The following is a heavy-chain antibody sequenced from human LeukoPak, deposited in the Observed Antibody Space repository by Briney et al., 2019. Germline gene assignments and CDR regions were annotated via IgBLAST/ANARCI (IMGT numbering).Heavy chain of an antibody. D-gene: IGHD1-14*01. V-gene: IGHV4-34*01. J-gene: IGHJ5*02. CDR2: INHSGST. CDR1: GGSFSGYY. CDR3: ARADQVYSGWFDP. Sequence: RPSETLSLTCAVYGGSFSGYYWSWIRQPPGKGLEWIGEINHSGSTNYNPSLKSRVTISVDTSKNQFSLKLSSVTAADTAGYYCARADQVYSGWFDPWGQGTLVTVSS.